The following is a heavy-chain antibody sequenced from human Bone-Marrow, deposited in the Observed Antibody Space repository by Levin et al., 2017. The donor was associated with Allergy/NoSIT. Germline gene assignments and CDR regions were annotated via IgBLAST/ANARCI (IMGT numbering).Heavy chain of an antibody. CDR3: AKIITPDDFWSGYSG. CDR1: GFTFYNYA. J-gene: IGHJ4*02. V-gene: IGHV3-23*01. Sequence: GESLKISCAASGFTFYNYAMTWVRQAPGKGLDWVSTINANGANTYYADSVKGRFTISRDNSKNTLYLLMSSLRAEDTAVYYCAKIITPDDFWSGYSGWGQGTLVTVSS. CDR2: INANGANT. D-gene: IGHD3-3*01.